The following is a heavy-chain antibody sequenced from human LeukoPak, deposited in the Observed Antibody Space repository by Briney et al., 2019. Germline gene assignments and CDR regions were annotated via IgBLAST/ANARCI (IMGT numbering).Heavy chain of an antibody. CDR2: INHSGST. V-gene: IGHV4-34*04. D-gene: IGHD5-18*01. CDR3: ARGVRSPDSSGYSYGFNY. CDR1: GGSFSGYY. Sequence: SETLSLTCAVYGGSFSGYYWSWIRQPPGKGLECIGEINHSGSTNHNPSLKSRATIAVDTSKKQSSLKLSSVTAADTAVYYCARGVRSPDSSGYSYGFNYWGQGTLVTVSS. J-gene: IGHJ4*02.